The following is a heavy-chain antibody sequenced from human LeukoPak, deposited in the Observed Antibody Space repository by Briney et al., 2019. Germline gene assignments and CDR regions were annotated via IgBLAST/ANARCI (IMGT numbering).Heavy chain of an antibody. CDR2: IHYSGTT. J-gene: IGHJ4*02. Sequence: PSETLYLTCTVSGGSISTTDYYWGWIRQPPGKGLEWIGSIHYSGTTYYNPSLKSRITISVDMSKNQFSLKLSSVTAADTAVYYCARSATYSSSWYRVDYWGQGALVTVSS. D-gene: IGHD6-13*01. CDR3: ARSATYSSSWYRVDY. V-gene: IGHV4-39*01. CDR1: GGSISTTDYY.